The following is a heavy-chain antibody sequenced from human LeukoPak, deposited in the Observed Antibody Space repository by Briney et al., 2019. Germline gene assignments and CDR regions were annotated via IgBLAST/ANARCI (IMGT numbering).Heavy chain of an antibody. V-gene: IGHV3-74*01. CDR1: GFTFSSYS. CDR2: IASDGSST. Sequence: GGSLRLSCAASGFTFSSYSMNWVRQAPGKGLVWVSRIASDGSSTTYADSVKGRFSISRDSAKNTLYLQMNSLRVEDTAVYYCARGRPHGNDYWGQGTLVTVSS. CDR3: ARGRPHGNDY. D-gene: IGHD4-23*01. J-gene: IGHJ4*02.